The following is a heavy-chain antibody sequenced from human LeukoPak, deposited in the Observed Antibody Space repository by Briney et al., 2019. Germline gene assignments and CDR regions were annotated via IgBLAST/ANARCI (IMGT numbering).Heavy chain of an antibody. CDR3: AREGIVRTYDQ. CDR1: GDSISSYY. Sequence: SETLSLTCTVSGDSISSYYLYWFRQPPGKELEWITCIYYSGITHYNPSLKSRLTISLDTSKNQFSLRLSSVTAADTAVYYCAREGIVRTYDQWGQGTLVTVSS. D-gene: IGHD2/OR15-2a*01. V-gene: IGHV4-59*12. J-gene: IGHJ4*02. CDR2: IYYSGIT.